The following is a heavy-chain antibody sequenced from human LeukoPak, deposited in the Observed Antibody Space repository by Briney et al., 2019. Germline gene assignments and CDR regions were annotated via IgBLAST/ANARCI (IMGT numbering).Heavy chain of an antibody. Sequence: GRSLRLSCAASRFTFSTYGMHWVRQAPGKGLEWVAVISYDGSNKYYADSVKGRFTISRDNAKNSLYLQMNSLRAEDMALYYCAKDIAAMAMYAFDIWGQGTMVTVSS. D-gene: IGHD5-18*01. CDR3: AKDIAAMAMYAFDI. J-gene: IGHJ3*02. V-gene: IGHV3-30*18. CDR1: RFTFSTYG. CDR2: ISYDGSNK.